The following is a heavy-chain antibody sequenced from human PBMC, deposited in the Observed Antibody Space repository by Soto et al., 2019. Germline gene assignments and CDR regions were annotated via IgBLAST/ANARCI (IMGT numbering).Heavy chain of an antibody. V-gene: IGHV3-23*01. D-gene: IGHD6-13*01. CDR1: GFTFSSYA. Sequence: PEWTLRLSCASSGFTFSSYAMSWVRQAPGKGLEWVSAISGSGGSTYYADSVKGRFTISRDNSKNTLYLQMNSLRAEDTAVYYCAKGGSSWAWYYYGMDVWGQGTTVTVSS. CDR3: AKGGSSWAWYYYGMDV. J-gene: IGHJ6*02. CDR2: ISGSGGST.